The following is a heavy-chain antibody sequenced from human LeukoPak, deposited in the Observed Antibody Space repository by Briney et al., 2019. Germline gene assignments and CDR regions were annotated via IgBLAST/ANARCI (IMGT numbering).Heavy chain of an antibody. Sequence: QPGGSLRLSCAASGFTFSSYAMHWVRQAPGKGLGWVAVISYDGSNKYYADSVKGRFTISRDNSKNTLYLQMNSLRAEDTAVYYCARDQAYSSSWYGAFDIWGQGTMVTVSS. CDR1: GFTFSSYA. CDR2: ISYDGSNK. J-gene: IGHJ3*02. CDR3: ARDQAYSSSWYGAFDI. V-gene: IGHV3-30-3*01. D-gene: IGHD6-13*01.